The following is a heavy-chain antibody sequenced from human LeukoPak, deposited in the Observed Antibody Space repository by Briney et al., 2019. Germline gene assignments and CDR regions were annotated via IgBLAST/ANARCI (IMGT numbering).Heavy chain of an antibody. J-gene: IGHJ4*02. CDR1: GGSFSGYY. CDR3: ARHDGQGIVVVPVAFDY. CDR2: INHSGST. Sequence: PSETLSLTCAVYGGSFSGYYWSWIRQPPGEGLEWIGEINHSGSTNYNPSLKSRVTISVDTSKNQFSLKLSSVTAADTAVCYCARHDGQGIVVVPVAFDYWGQGTLVTVSS. V-gene: IGHV4-34*01. D-gene: IGHD2-2*01.